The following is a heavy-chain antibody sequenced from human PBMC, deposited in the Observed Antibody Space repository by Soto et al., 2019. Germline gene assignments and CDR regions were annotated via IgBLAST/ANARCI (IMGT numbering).Heavy chain of an antibody. V-gene: IGHV3-21*01. J-gene: IGHJ5*02. D-gene: IGHD3-16*01. CDR3: ARGLSDYVLNWFDP. Sequence: GGSLRLSCAASGFTFSSYSMNWVRQAPGKGLEWVSSISSSSSYIYYADSVKGRFTISRDNSKNTLYLQMNSLRAEDTAVYYCARGLSDYVLNWFDPWGQGTLVTVSS. CDR2: ISSSSSYI. CDR1: GFTFSSYS.